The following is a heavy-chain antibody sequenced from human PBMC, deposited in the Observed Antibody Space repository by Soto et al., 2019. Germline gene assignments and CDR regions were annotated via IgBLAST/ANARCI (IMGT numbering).Heavy chain of an antibody. CDR2: IYYTGNT. D-gene: IGHD3-22*01. CDR1: GGSISNSNYY. J-gene: IGHJ4*02. V-gene: IGHV4-39*01. CDR3: ERHSIWLLLSDY. Sequence: QLQLQESGPGLVKPSETLSLTCNVSGGSISNSNYYWGWIRQPPGKGLEWIGSIYYTGNTYYNPSLKIRXXIXVXKSKNQFSLKLVSVTAADTAVYFCERHSIWLLLSDYWGQGSLVTVSS.